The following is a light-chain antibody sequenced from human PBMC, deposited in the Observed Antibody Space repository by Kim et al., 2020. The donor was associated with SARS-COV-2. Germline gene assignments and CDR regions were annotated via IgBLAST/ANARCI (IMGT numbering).Light chain of an antibody. CDR2: AAS. CDR1: QSISSS. J-gene: IGKJ2*02. CDR3: QQSYSTPRT. Sequence: SASVGERDTIACRASQSISSSLNWYQQKPGKTPNLLIYAASNLESGVPSRFSGSGSGTDFTLTISSLQAEEFATYFCQQSYSTPRTFGQGTKLEI. V-gene: IGKV1-39*01.